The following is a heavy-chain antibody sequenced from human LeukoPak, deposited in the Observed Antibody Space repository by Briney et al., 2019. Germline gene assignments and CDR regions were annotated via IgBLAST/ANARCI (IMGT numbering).Heavy chain of an antibody. CDR3: ASSYDFWSGYHGYYYMDV. V-gene: IGHV4-59*01. Sequence: PSETLSLTCAVYGGSFSGYYWSWIRQPPGKGLEWIGYIYYSGSTNYNPSLKSRVTISVDTSKNQFSLKLSSVTAADTAVYYCASSYDFWSGYHGYYYMDVWGKGTTVTVSS. CDR2: IYYSGST. D-gene: IGHD3-3*01. CDR1: GGSFSGYY. J-gene: IGHJ6*03.